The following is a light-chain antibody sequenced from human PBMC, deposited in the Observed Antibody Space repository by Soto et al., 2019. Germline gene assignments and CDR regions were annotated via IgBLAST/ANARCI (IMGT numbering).Light chain of an antibody. Sequence: EIVLTQSPGTLSLSPGXRATLSCRASQSVSSSYLAWYQQKPGQAPRLLIYGASSRATGIPDRFSGSGSGTDFTLTISRLEPEDFAVYYCQQYGSSPWTFGQGTKVETK. CDR3: QQYGSSPWT. V-gene: IGKV3-20*01. CDR2: GAS. CDR1: QSVSSSY. J-gene: IGKJ1*01.